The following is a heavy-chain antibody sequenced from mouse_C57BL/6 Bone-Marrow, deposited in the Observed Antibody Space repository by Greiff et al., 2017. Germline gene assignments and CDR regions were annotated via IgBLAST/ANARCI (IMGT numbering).Heavy chain of an antibody. CDR1: GYTFTSYW. D-gene: IGHD1-1*01. CDR3: AREGLTTVVARGYCDY. V-gene: IGHV1-55*01. J-gene: IGHJ2*01. CDR2: IYPGSGST. Sequence: VQLQQPGAELVKPGASVKRSCKASGYTFTSYWITWVKQRPGQGLEWIGDIYPGSGSTNYNEKFKSKATLTVDTSSSTAYMQLSSLTSEDSAVYYCAREGLTTVVARGYCDYWGQGTTLTVSS.